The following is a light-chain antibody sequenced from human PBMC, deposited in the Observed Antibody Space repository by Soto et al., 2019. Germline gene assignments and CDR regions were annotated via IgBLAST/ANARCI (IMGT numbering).Light chain of an antibody. V-gene: IGKV1-5*03. CDR2: KAY. CDR3: QQYNSYSRT. CDR1: QSISSW. Sequence: DIQMTQSPSTLSASVGDRVTITCRASQSISSWLAWYQQKPGKAPKLLIYKAYSLESGVPSRFSGSGSETEFTLTISSLQPDDFATYYCQQYNSYSRTFGQGTKVEIK. J-gene: IGKJ1*01.